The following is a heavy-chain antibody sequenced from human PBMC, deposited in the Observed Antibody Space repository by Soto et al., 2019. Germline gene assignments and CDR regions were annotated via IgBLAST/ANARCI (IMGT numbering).Heavy chain of an antibody. CDR1: GFTFSGCA. CDR2: IRSKANSYAT. D-gene: IGHD3-16*02. Sequence: PGRSLRLSCAASGFTFSGCAMHWVRQASGKGLEWVGRIRSKANSYATAYAASVKGRFTISRDDSKNTAYLQMNSLKTEDTAVYYCMSRNYDYVWGSYRYPDYYGMDVWGQGTTVTVSS. J-gene: IGHJ6*02. V-gene: IGHV3-73*01. CDR3: MSRNYDYVWGSYRYPDYYGMDV.